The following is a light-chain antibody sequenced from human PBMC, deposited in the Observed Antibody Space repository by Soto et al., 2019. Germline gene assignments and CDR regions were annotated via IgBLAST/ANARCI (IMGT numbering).Light chain of an antibody. CDR3: AAWDDSLNGLSWV. CDR1: SSNIGSNT. CDR2: SNN. Sequence: QPVLTQPPSASGTPGQRVTISCSGSSSNIGSNTVNWYQQLPGTAPKLLIYSNNQRPSGVPDRFSGSKSGTSASLAISGLQSEDEADYYCAAWDDSLNGLSWVFGGGTKVTVL. V-gene: IGLV1-44*01. J-gene: IGLJ3*02.